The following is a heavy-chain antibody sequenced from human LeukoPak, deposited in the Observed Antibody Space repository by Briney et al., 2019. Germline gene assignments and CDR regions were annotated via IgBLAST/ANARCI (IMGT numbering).Heavy chain of an antibody. Sequence: SETLSLTCTVSAGSISSSDYFCNWIRQPPGKGLEWIGSISFGGSTYYNPSLKSRITISVDTSKSQFSLKLSSVTATDTAVYYCSRHTPGTYFRFDYWGQGILVTVSS. D-gene: IGHD1-26*01. J-gene: IGHJ4*02. V-gene: IGHV4-39*01. CDR3: SRHTPGTYFRFDY. CDR1: AGSISSSDYF. CDR2: ISFGGST.